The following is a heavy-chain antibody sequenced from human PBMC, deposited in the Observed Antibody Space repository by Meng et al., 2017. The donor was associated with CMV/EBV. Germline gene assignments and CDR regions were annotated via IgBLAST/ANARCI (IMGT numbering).Heavy chain of an antibody. Sequence: GESLKISCAASGFTVSSNYMSWVRQAPGKGLEWVSAISGSGGSTYYADSVKGRFTISRDNSKNTLYLQMNSLRAEDTAVYYCAKSIVVVPAARVAAAGPLGYWGQGTLVTVSS. V-gene: IGHV3-23*01. CDR3: AKSIVVVPAARVAAAGPLGY. CDR1: GFTVSSNY. J-gene: IGHJ4*02. CDR2: ISGSGGST. D-gene: IGHD2-2*01.